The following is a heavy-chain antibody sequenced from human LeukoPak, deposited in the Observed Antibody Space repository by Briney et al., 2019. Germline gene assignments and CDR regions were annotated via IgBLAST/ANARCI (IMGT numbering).Heavy chain of an antibody. D-gene: IGHD1-1*01. J-gene: IGHJ5*02. CDR2: ISGSGGST. CDR3: AKDSRNDRANNWFAP. V-gene: IGHV3-23*01. Sequence: PGGSLRLSCAASGFTFSSYAMSWVRQAPGKGLEWVSAISGSGGSTYYADSVKGRFTISRDNSKNTLYLQMNSLRAEDTAVYYCAKDSRNDRANNWFAPWGQGTLVTVSS. CDR1: GFTFSSYA.